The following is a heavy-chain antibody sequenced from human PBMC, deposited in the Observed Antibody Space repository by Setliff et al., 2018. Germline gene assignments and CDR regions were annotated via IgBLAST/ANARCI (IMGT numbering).Heavy chain of an antibody. D-gene: IGHD3-16*01. CDR3: ALFGDRDTFPI. V-gene: IGHV3-11*01. CDR2: ISSSGSTI. J-gene: IGHJ3*02. CDR1: GFTFSDYY. Sequence: PGGSLRLSCAASGFTFSDYYLSWIRQAQGKGLELVSYISSSGSTIYYADSVKCRFTIARDTAKNSLYLQMNSLRAEDTALYYCALFGDRDTFPIWGQGTMVTVSS.